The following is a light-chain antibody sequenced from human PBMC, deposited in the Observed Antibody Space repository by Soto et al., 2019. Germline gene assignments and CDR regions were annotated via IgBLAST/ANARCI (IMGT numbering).Light chain of an antibody. J-gene: IGKJ3*01. V-gene: IGKV3-11*01. CDR1: QSVSSY. CDR2: DAS. CDR3: QQRSNWPPILT. Sequence: EIVLTQSPATLSLSPGERATLSCRASQSVSSYLAWYQQKPGQAPRLLIYDASNRATGIPARFSGSGSGTEFTITISSLEPEDFAVYYCQQRSNWPPILTFGPGTKVDIK.